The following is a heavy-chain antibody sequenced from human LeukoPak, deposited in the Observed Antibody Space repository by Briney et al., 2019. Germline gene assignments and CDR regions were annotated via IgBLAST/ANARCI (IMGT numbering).Heavy chain of an antibody. CDR3: AKVRNFLEGATTFDY. Sequence: ASVKVSCKASGYTFTSYYTHWVRQAPGQGLEWMGIINPSGGSTSYAQKFQGRVTMTRDTSTSTVYMELSSLRSEDTAVYYCAKVRNFLEGATTFDYWGQGTLVTVSS. CDR1: GYTFTSYY. J-gene: IGHJ4*02. D-gene: IGHD1-26*01. CDR2: INPSGGST. V-gene: IGHV1-46*01.